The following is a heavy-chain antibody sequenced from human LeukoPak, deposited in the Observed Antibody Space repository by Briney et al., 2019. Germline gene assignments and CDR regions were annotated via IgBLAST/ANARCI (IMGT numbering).Heavy chain of an antibody. CDR2: IYTGGTT. V-gene: IGHV3-53*01. D-gene: IGHD3-22*01. CDR3: ARGGITLIVPIL. J-gene: IGHJ4*02. Sequence: GGSLRLSCAASGFTFSSYTMNWVRQAPGEGLEWVSVIYTGGTTYYADSVKGRFTISRDNSKNTLYLQMNSLRAEDTAVYYCARGGITLIVPILWGQGTLVTVSS. CDR1: GFTFSSYT.